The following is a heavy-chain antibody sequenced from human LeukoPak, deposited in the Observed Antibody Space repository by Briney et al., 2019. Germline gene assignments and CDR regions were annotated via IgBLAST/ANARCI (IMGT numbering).Heavy chain of an antibody. CDR3: ARLEADYYDSSGPDV. CDR1: GGSFSGYY. J-gene: IGHJ6*04. CDR2: INHSGST. D-gene: IGHD3-22*01. Sequence: SETLSLTCAVYGGSFSGYYWSWIRQPPGKGLEWIGEINHSGSTNYNPSLKSRVTISVDTSKNQFSLRLSSVTAADTAVYYCARLEADYYDSSGPDVWGKGTTVTISS. V-gene: IGHV4-34*01.